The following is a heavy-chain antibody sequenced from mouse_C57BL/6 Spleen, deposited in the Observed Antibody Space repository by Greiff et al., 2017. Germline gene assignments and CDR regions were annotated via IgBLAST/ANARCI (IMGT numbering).Heavy chain of an antibody. CDR2: IYPGSGST. CDR3: ARPPYYYGSSYPFYFDY. CDR1: GYTFTSYW. J-gene: IGHJ2*01. D-gene: IGHD1-1*01. Sequence: VQLQQPGAELVKPGASVKMSCKASGYTFTSYWITWVKQRPGQGLEWIGDIYPGSGSTNYNEKFKSKATLTVDTSSSTAYMQLSSLTSEYSAVYYCARPPYYYGSSYPFYFDYWGQGTTLTVSS. V-gene: IGHV1-55*01.